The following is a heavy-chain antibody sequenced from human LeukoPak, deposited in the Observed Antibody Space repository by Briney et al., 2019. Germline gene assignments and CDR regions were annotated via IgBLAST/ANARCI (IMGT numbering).Heavy chain of an antibody. V-gene: IGHV3-21*01. CDR1: GFTFSSYS. CDR3: ARDEDSSDLFDY. Sequence: GGSLRLSCAASGFTFSSYSMNWVRQAPGKGREWVSSISSSSSYIYYADSVKGRFTISRDNAKNSLYLQINSLRAEDTAVYYCARDEDSSDLFDYWGQGTLVTVSS. CDR2: ISSSSSYI. D-gene: IGHD3-22*01. J-gene: IGHJ4*02.